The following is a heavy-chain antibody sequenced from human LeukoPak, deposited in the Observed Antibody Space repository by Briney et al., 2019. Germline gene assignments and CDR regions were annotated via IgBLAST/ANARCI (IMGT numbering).Heavy chain of an antibody. Sequence: SETPSLTCTVSGGSISSYYCSWIRQPAGKGLEWIGRIYMSGSTNYNPSLKSRVTISVDKSKNQFSLKLSSVTAADTAVYYCASAHYGDYVSDYWGQGTLVTVSS. D-gene: IGHD4-17*01. CDR2: IYMSGST. J-gene: IGHJ4*02. CDR1: GGSISSYY. V-gene: IGHV4-4*07. CDR3: ASAHYGDYVSDY.